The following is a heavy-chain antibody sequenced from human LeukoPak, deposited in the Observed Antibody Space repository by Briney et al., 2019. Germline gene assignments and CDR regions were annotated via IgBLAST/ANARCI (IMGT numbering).Heavy chain of an antibody. CDR3: ARQRGTGTIDYFDY. Sequence: PSQTLSLTCTVSGGSISSGGYYWSWIRQPPGKGLEWIGYIYYSGSTNYNPSLKSRVTISVDTSKNQFSLKLSSVTAADTAVYYCARQRGTGTIDYFDYWGQGTLVTVSS. V-gene: IGHV4-61*08. CDR2: IYYSGST. D-gene: IGHD1-7*01. CDR1: GGSISSGGYY. J-gene: IGHJ4*02.